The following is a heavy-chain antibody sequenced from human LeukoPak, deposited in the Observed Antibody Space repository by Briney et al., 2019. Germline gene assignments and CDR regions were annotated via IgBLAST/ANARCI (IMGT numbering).Heavy chain of an antibody. Sequence: GGSLRLSCAASGFTFSSYATSWVRQAPGKGLEWVSAISGSGGSTYYADSVKGRFTISRDSSKNTLYLQMNSLRAEDTAVYYCAKLYGGNYFDYWGQGTLVTVSS. CDR2: ISGSGGST. V-gene: IGHV3-23*01. J-gene: IGHJ4*02. CDR3: AKLYGGNYFDY. D-gene: IGHD4-23*01. CDR1: GFTFSSYA.